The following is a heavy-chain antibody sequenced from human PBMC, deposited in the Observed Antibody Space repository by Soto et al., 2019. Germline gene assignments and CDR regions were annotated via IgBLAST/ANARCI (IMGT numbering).Heavy chain of an antibody. CDR2: IYTSGST. Sequence: SETRSLTCSVSSVSISIYYWIWIRQPAGKGLEWIGRIYTSGSTNYNPSLKSRVTMSVDTSKNQFSLKLSSVTAADTAVYYCARGRPLRAFDIWGQGTTVTVSS. CDR3: ARGRPLRAFDI. V-gene: IGHV4-4*07. CDR1: SVSISIYY. J-gene: IGHJ3*02. D-gene: IGHD3-16*01.